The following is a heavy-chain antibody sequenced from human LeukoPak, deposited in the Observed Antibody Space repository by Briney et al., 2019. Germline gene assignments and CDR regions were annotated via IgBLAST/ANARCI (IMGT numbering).Heavy chain of an antibody. Sequence: GGSLRLFCAVSGFTFSGFWMSWSRQAPGKGLEWVASINSDGSEGYYADVVKGRFTISRDNAKNSLYLQINSLRAEDTAVYYCARSSYSSSSSVWGQGTMVTVSS. J-gene: IGHJ3*01. CDR2: INSDGSEG. CDR1: GFTFSGFW. CDR3: ARSSYSSSSSV. D-gene: IGHD6-6*01. V-gene: IGHV3-7*03.